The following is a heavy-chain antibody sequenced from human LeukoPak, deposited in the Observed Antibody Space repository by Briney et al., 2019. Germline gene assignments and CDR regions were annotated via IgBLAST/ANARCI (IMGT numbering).Heavy chain of an antibody. CDR2: IYPSGST. CDR1: GGSISSYY. J-gene: IGHJ4*02. Sequence: SETLSLTCTVSGGSISSYYWTWIRQPAGKGLEWIGRIYPSGSTNYNPSLKSRVTISIDSSKNQFSLKLSSVTAADTAIYYCARGTGFYDSSGHYYWGYFDSWGQGTLVPVSS. CDR3: ARGTGFYDSSGHYYWGYFDS. D-gene: IGHD3-22*01. V-gene: IGHV4-4*07.